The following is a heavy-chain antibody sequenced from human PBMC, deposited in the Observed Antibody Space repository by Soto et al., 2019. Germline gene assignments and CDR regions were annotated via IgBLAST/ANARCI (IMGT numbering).Heavy chain of an antibody. CDR3: ARDRPDGSVDY. V-gene: IGHV4-31*03. D-gene: IGHD3-10*01. Sequence: QVQLQESGPGLVKPSQTLSLTCTVSGGSISSGGYYWSWIRQHPGKGLEWIGYIYYSGSTYYNPSLTSRVTIRVDASKNQCSLKLCSVTDADTAVYYCARDRPDGSVDYWGQGTLVTVSS. CDR1: GGSISSGGYY. J-gene: IGHJ4*02. CDR2: IYYSGST.